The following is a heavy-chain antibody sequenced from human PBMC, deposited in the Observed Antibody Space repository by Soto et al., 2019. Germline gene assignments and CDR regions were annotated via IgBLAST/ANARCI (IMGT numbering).Heavy chain of an antibody. D-gene: IGHD2-21*01. CDR3: AKDGPVVSATPGYYLDY. CDR2: IVVGSGNT. V-gene: IGHV1-58*01. J-gene: IGHJ4*02. Sequence: ASVKVSCKASGFTFTSSAVQWVRQARGQRLEWIGWIVVGSGNTNYAQKFQERVTITRDMSTSTAYMELSSLRSEDTAVYYCAKDGPVVSATPGYYLDYWGQGTLVTVSS. CDR1: GFTFTSSA.